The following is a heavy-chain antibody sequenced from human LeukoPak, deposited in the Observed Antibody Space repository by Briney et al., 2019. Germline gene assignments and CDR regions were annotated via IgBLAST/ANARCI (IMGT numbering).Heavy chain of an antibody. CDR3: GRPLVGTSSAAFDI. V-gene: IGHV3-74*01. D-gene: IGHD1-26*01. Sequence: GGALRLSCAASGFTFNNYWMHWVRQAPGKGLVWVSVTSSDGRITNYADSVKGRFTISRDNAKNTLYLQFNSLRAEDTAVYYCGRPLVGTSSAAFDIWGQGTMVTVSS. CDR2: TSSDGRIT. J-gene: IGHJ3*02. CDR1: GFTFNNYW.